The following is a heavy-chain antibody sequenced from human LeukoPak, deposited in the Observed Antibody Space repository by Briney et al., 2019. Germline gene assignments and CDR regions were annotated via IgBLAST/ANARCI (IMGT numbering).Heavy chain of an antibody. J-gene: IGHJ6*02. CDR3: ARVRGPRNGMDV. D-gene: IGHD3-16*01. CDR2: VSHTGWT. Sequence: SETLSLTCGVYGGSLSGDYWIWIRQPPGKGLEWIGEVSHTGWTHYNPSLKSRVTISLDTSKNQFSLKLTSMTAADTAVYYCARVRGPRNGMDVWGQGTTVTVSS. CDR1: GGSLSGDY. V-gene: IGHV4-34*01.